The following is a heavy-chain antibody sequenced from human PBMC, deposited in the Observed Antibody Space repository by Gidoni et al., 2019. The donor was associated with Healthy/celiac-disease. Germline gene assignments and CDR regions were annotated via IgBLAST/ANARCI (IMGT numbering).Heavy chain of an antibody. CDR2: IYSGGST. D-gene: IGHD4-17*01. CDR3: ARPRGPRWRLGFDP. J-gene: IGHJ5*02. Sequence: EVQLVESGGGLVQPGGSLRLSCAASAFLVSSNYMSWVRQAPGKELGWVSVIYSGGSTYYADSVKGRFTISRDNSKNTLYLQMNSLRAEDTAVYYCARPRGPRWRLGFDPWGQGTLVTVSS. CDR1: AFLVSSNY. V-gene: IGHV3-66*04.